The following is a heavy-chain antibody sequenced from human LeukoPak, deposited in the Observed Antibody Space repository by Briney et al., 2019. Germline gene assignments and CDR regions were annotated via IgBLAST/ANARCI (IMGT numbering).Heavy chain of an antibody. J-gene: IGHJ4*02. V-gene: IGHV3-7*01. CDR2: IKQDGSEK. Sequence: GGSLRLSCTASGFNFTDYYMNWIRQAPGKGLEWVANIKQDGSEKHYVDSVKGRFTISRDNAKNSLYLQMNSLRAEDMAVYYCVRIYGNSYFDYWGQGTLVTVSS. CDR3: VRIYGNSYFDY. D-gene: IGHD4-11*01. CDR1: GFNFTDYY.